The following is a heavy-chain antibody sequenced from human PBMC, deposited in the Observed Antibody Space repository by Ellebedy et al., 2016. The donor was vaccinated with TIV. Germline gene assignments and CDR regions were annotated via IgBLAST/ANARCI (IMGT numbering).Heavy chain of an antibody. CDR2: IKQDGSEK. J-gene: IGHJ4*02. Sequence: GESLKISCAASGFTFSSYWMSWVRQLSGKGLEWVANIKQDGSEKHYVDSVKGRFTISRDNAKNSLYLQMNSLRGEDTAMYYCARAPAEGTFDYWGQGTLVTVSS. CDR3: ARAPAEGTFDY. V-gene: IGHV3-7*01. CDR1: GFTFSSYW. D-gene: IGHD1-1*01.